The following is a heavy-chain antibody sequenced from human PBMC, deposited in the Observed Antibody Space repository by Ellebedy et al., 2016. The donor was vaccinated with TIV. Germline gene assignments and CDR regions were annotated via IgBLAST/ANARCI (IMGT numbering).Heavy chain of an antibody. Sequence: GGSLRLSCAVSGFTSHDHAMHWVRQAPGKGLEWVSGIFWNSGDTGYADSVKGRFTISRDNAKSSLYLQMNSLRAEDMALYYCVRGLDGYIYKDFWGQGTLVTVSS. CDR1: GFTSHDHA. CDR3: VRGLDGYIYKDF. D-gene: IGHD5-24*01. J-gene: IGHJ4*02. V-gene: IGHV3-9*02. CDR2: IFWNSGDT.